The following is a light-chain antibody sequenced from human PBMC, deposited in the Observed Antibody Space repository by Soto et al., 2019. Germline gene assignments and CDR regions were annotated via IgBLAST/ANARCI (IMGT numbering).Light chain of an antibody. CDR1: QSVSSY. CDR2: AAS. J-gene: IGKJ4*01. V-gene: IGKV3-11*01. CDR3: QERTGWPLT. Sequence: EIVLTQSPATLSLSPGERATLSCRASQSVSSYLAWYQQKPGQAPRLLIYAASTRATGIPARFSGGGSGTDFTLTISSLEPEDFAVYYCQERTGWPLTFGGGTKVDIK.